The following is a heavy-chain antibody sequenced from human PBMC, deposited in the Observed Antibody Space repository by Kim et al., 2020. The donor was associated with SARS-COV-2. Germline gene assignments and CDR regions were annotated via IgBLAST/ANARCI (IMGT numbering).Heavy chain of an antibody. CDR3: ARRRDMDV. D-gene: IGHD3-10*01. V-gene: IGHV3-21*01. Sequence: TYINYADSVKGRFTTSRDNAKNSLYLQMNRLRAEDTAVYYCARRRDMDVWGQGTTVTVSS. J-gene: IGHJ6*02. CDR2: TYI.